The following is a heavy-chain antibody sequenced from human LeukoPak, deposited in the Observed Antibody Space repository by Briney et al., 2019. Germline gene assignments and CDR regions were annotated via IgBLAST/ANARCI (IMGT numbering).Heavy chain of an antibody. V-gene: IGHV3-48*03. CDR3: ARVELAPYYYYMDV. D-gene: IGHD1-7*01. Sequence: GGSLRLSCAASGFSISSYEMNWVRQAPGKGLEWVSHISSSGSTIWYADSVKGRFTISRDNDKNSLYLQMNSLRAEDTAVYYCARVELAPYYYYMDVWGKGTTVTVSS. CDR2: ISSSGSTI. CDR1: GFSISSYE. J-gene: IGHJ6*03.